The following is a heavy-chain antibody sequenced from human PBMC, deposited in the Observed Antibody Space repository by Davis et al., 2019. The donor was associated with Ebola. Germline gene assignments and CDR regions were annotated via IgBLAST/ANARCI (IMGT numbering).Heavy chain of an antibody. CDR2: LIPIFGTA. D-gene: IGHD3-10*01. J-gene: IGHJ6*02. V-gene: IGHV1-69*13. CDR3: ARDYYGSGSYRGSVYYGMDV. CDR1: GGTFSSYA. Sequence: AASVKVSCKASGGTFSSYAISWVRQAPGQGLEWMGGLIPIFGTANYAQKFQGRVTITADESTSTAYMELSSLRSEDTAVYYCARDYYGSGSYRGSVYYGMDVWGQGTTVTVSS.